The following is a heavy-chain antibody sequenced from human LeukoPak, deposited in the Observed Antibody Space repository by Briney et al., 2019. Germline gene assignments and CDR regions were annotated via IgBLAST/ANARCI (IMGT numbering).Heavy chain of an antibody. CDR3: ARDLFNYDILTPNGNWFDP. Sequence: SETLSLTCAVYGGSFSGYYWSWIRQPPGKGLEWIGEINHSGSTNYNPSLKSRVTMSVDTSKNQFSLKLSSVTAADTAVYYCARDLFNYDILTPNGNWFDPWGQGTLVTVSS. J-gene: IGHJ5*02. V-gene: IGHV4-34*01. CDR2: INHSGST. CDR1: GGSFSGYY. D-gene: IGHD3-9*01.